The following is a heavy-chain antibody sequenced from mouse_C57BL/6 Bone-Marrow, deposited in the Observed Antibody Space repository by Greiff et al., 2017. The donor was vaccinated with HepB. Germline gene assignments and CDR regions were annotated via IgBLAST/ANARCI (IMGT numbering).Heavy chain of an antibody. CDR2: IDPEDGET. V-gene: IGHV14-2*01. Sequence: VQLQQSGAELVKPWASVKLSCTASGFNIKDYYMHWVKQRTEQGLEWIGRIDPEDGETKYAPKFQGKATITADTSSNTAYLQLSSLTSEDTAVYYCARSLYDGYQAWFAYWGQGTLVTVSA. J-gene: IGHJ3*01. D-gene: IGHD2-3*01. CDR3: ARSLYDGYQAWFAY. CDR1: GFNIKDYY.